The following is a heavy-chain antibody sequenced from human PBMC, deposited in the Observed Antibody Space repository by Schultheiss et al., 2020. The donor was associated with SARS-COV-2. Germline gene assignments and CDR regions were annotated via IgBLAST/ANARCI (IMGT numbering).Heavy chain of an antibody. Sequence: GESLKISCAASGFTFSSYWMHWVRQAPGKGLVWVSRINSDGSSTSYADSVKGRFTISRDNSKNTLYLQMNSLRAEDTAVYYCAKPNNWNHYGMDVCGQGTTVTVSS. J-gene: IGHJ6*02. D-gene: IGHD1-1*01. CDR1: GFTFSSYW. V-gene: IGHV3-74*01. CDR3: AKPNNWNHYGMDV. CDR2: INSDGSST.